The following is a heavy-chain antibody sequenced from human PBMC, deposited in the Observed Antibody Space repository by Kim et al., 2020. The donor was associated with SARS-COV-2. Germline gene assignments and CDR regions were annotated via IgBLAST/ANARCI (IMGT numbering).Heavy chain of an antibody. J-gene: IGHJ3*02. CDR2: IYHSGST. CDR3: ARETALRYFDWLVWEEGDAFDI. CDR1: GYSISSGYY. D-gene: IGHD3-9*01. V-gene: IGHV4-38-2*02. Sequence: SETLSLTCTVSGYSISSGYYWGWIRQPPGTGLEWIGSIYHSGSTYYNPSLKSRVTISVDTSKNQFSLKLSSVTAADTAVYYCARETALRYFDWLVWEEGDAFDIWGQGTMVTVSS.